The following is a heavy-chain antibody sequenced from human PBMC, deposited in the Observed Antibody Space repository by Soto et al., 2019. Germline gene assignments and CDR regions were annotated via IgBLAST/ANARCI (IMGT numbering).Heavy chain of an antibody. D-gene: IGHD7-27*01. Sequence: QVQLQESGPGLVKPSQTLSLTCSVSGGSITNVNYCWSWIRQSPDLGLEWIGHIYNAGSTYNNPSLESRITMSVDTSKNQLSLTLSSVSAADTAVYYCARGPSGDKVDSWGQGTLVTVS. V-gene: IGHV4-30-4*01. J-gene: IGHJ4*02. CDR2: IYNAGST. CDR3: ARGPSGDKVDS. CDR1: GGSITNVNYC.